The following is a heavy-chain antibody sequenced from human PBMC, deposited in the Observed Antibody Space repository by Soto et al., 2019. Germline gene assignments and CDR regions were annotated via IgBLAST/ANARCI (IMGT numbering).Heavy chain of an antibody. Sequence: GGSLRLSCAASGFTFSNYEMHWVRQAPGKGLEYVAGIRYNGTHTDYSNSVKGRFTISRDNFKNTLTLQMNSLRADDTAVYYCARVTGRYFDAGRWAFDIWGQGTMVTVSS. CDR3: ARVTGRYFDAGRWAFDI. D-gene: IGHD3-9*01. CDR1: GFTFSNYE. CDR2: IRYNGTHT. J-gene: IGHJ3*02. V-gene: IGHV3-64*01.